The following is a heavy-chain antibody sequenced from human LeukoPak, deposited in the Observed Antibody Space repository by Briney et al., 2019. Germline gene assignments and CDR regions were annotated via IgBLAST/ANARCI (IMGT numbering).Heavy chain of an antibody. CDR2: INHSGST. J-gene: IGHJ4*02. V-gene: IGHV4-34*01. D-gene: IGHD1-26*01. Sequence: SETLSLTCAVYGGSFGGYYWSWIRQPPGKGLEWIGEINHSGSTNYNPSLKSRVTISVDTSKNQFSLKLSSVTAADTAVYYCARGDSGSYLRLFDYWGQGTLVTVSS. CDR3: ARGDSGSYLRLFDY. CDR1: GGSFGGYY.